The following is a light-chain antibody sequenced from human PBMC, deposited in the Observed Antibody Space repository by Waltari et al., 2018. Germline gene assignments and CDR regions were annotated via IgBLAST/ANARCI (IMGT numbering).Light chain of an antibody. V-gene: IGLV2-11*01. CDR1: GSAVPDSNF. Sequence: SALTLPRSVSGSPGQSVTISCTGTGSAVPDSNFVSWYQQHPGEAPKLVIYDVSERPSGVPDRFSGSKSGNSASLSVSGLQAEDEAVYYCCSYTGTWVFGGGTKLTVL. CDR3: CSYTGTWV. J-gene: IGLJ3*02. CDR2: DVS.